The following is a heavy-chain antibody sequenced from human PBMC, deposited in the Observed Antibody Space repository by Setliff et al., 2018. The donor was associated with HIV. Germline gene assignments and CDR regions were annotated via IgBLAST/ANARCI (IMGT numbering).Heavy chain of an antibody. CDR3: ARDPPGYGDSNDY. D-gene: IGHD4-17*01. Sequence: SETLSLTCAVSGYSISRGYFWGWIRQPPGKGLEWVGSMYHSGITTYNPSLKSRVTISIDTSKNQFSLRLHSVTAADTAVYYCARDPPGYGDSNDYWGQGTLVTVSS. J-gene: IGHJ4*02. V-gene: IGHV4-38-2*02. CDR1: GYSISRGYF. CDR2: MYHSGIT.